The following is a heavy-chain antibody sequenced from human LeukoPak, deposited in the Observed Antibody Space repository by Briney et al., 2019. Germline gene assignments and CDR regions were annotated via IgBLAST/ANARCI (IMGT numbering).Heavy chain of an antibody. D-gene: IGHD3-16*01. J-gene: IGHJ6*02. V-gene: IGHV3-7*03. Sequence: GGSLRLSCAASGFAFNTYSMNWARQAPGKGLECVASINHNGNVNYYVDSVKGRFTISRDNAKNSLYLQMSNLRAEDTAVYFCARGGGLDVWGQGATVTVSS. CDR1: GFAFNTYS. CDR2: INHNGNVN. CDR3: ARGGGLDV.